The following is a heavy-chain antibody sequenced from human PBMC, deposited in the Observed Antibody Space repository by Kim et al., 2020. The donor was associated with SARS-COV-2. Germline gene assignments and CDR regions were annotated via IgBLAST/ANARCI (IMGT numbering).Heavy chain of an antibody. Sequence: GGSLRLSCAASGFTFSSYAMSWVRQAPGKGLEWVSAISGSGGSTYYADSVKGRFTISRDNSKNTLYLQMNSLRAEDTAVYYCAKDVDTSPYYYDSSGYLDYFDYWGQGTLVTVSS. CDR3: AKDVDTSPYYYDSSGYLDYFDY. J-gene: IGHJ4*02. V-gene: IGHV3-23*01. CDR2: ISGSGGST. D-gene: IGHD3-22*01. CDR1: GFTFSSYA.